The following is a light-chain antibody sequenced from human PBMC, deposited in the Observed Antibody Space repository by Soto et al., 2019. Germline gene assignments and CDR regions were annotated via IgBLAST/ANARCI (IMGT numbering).Light chain of an antibody. Sequence: QSVLTQPPSVSGAPGQRVTISCTGSSSNIGAGYDVHWYQQLPGTAPKLLIYTNSNRPSGVPDRISGSKSGTSASLAITGLQAEDEADYYCQSYDTSLSAFVFGGGTKVTVL. CDR1: SSNIGAGYD. CDR2: TNS. J-gene: IGLJ3*02. V-gene: IGLV1-40*01. CDR3: QSYDTSLSAFV.